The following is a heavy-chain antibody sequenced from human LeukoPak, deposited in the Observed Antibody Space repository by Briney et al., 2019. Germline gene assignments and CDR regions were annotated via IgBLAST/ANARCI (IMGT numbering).Heavy chain of an antibody. Sequence: GGSLRLSCAASGFTFSSYRMSWVRQAPGKGLEWVANIKQDGSEKHYVDSVKGRFTISRDNAKNSLYLQMNSLRAEDTAVYYCARDPHIVLMVYATYFDYWGQGTLVTVSS. CDR3: ARDPHIVLMVYATYFDY. V-gene: IGHV3-7*01. CDR1: GFTFSSYR. D-gene: IGHD2-8*01. CDR2: IKQDGSEK. J-gene: IGHJ4*02.